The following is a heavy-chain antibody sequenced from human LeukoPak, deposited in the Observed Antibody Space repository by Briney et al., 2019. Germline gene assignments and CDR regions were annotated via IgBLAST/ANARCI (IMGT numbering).Heavy chain of an antibody. V-gene: IGHV3-23*01. CDR3: AKGLLMVYARADYYYGMDV. D-gene: IGHD2-8*01. CDR1: GFTFSSYA. J-gene: IGHJ6*02. CDR2: ISGSGGST. Sequence: PGGSLRLSCAASGFTFSSYAMSWVRQAPGKGLEWVSAISGSGGSTYYADSVKGRFTISRDNSKNTLYLQMNSLRAEDTAVYYCAKGLLMVYARADYYYGMDVWGQGTTVTVSS.